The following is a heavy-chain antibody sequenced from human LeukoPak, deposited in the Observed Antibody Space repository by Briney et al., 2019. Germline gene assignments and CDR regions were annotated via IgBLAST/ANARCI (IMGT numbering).Heavy chain of an antibody. V-gene: IGHV3-23*01. CDR2: ISGSGGST. Sequence: GGSLRLSCAASGFTFDDYGMSWVRQAPGKGLEWVSAISGSGGSTYYADSVKGRFTISRDNSKNTLYLQMNSLRAEDTAVYYCAKDPELTGDPRFDYWGQGTLVTVSS. D-gene: IGHD7-27*01. J-gene: IGHJ4*02. CDR3: AKDPELTGDPRFDY. CDR1: GFTFDDYG.